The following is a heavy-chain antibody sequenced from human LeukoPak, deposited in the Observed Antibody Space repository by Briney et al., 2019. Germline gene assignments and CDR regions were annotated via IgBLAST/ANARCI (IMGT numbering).Heavy chain of an antibody. CDR3: ARDLGQLFDY. CDR2: MYSGGST. D-gene: IGHD2-21*01. Sequence: GGSLRLACAASGFTVSSNYMSWVRQAPGKGLEWVSVMYSGGSTYYADSVKGRFTISRDNSKNTLYLQMNSLSPEDTAVYYCARDLGQLFDYWGQGTLVTVSS. CDR1: GFTVSSNY. V-gene: IGHV3-66*02. J-gene: IGHJ4*02.